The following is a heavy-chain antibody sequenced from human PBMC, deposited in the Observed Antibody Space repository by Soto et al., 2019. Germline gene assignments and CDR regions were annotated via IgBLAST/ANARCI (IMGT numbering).Heavy chain of an antibody. J-gene: IGHJ4*02. CDR2: INHSGST. CDR3: ARVPRMGTNRDY. CDR1: VGSFSGYY. V-gene: IGHV4-34*01. D-gene: IGHD3-16*01. Sequence: SETLSLTCAVYVGSFSGYYWSWIRQPPGKGLEWIGEINHSGSTNYNPSLKSRVTISVDTSKNQFSLKLSSVTAADTAVYYCARVPRMGTNRDYWGEGTLVTVSS.